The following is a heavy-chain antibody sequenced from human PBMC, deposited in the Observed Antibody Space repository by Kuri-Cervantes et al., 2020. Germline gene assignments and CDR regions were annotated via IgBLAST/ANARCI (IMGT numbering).Heavy chain of an antibody. CDR1: GFTFSSYA. Sequence: GESLKISCAASGFTFSSYAMSWVRQAPGKGLEWVSPISGSGVTSYYADSVKGRFTISRDNSKNTLYLQMNSLRAEDTAVYHCAIDWGTITQFFDYWGQGTLVTVSS. J-gene: IGHJ4*02. CDR2: ISGSGVTS. CDR3: AIDWGTITQFFDY. D-gene: IGHD1-7*01. V-gene: IGHV3-23*01.